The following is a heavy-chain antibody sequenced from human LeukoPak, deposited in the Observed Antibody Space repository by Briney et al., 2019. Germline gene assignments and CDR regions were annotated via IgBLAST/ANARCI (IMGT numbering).Heavy chain of an antibody. J-gene: IGHJ3*02. CDR2: IYYSGST. D-gene: IGHD2-21*01. CDR3: ARDRSDLAYCGGDCYPDAFDI. CDR1: GGSISSYY. V-gene: IGHV4-59*01. Sequence: PSETLSLTCTVSGGSISSYYWSWIRQPPGKGLEWIGYIYYSGSTNYNPSLKSRVTISVDTSKNQFPLKLSSVTAADTAVYYCARDRSDLAYCGGDCYPDAFDIWGQGTMVTVSS.